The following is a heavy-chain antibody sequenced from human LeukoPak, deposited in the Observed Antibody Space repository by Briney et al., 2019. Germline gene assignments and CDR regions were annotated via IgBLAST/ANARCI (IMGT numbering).Heavy chain of an antibody. CDR2: ISSSSSYI. J-gene: IGHJ3*02. Sequence: GGSLRLSCAASGFTFSTYSMNWVRQAPGKGLEWVSSISSSSSYIYYADSVKGRFTISRDNAKNSLSLQMNSLRAEDTAVYYCARDPHLLYYDSSGYYDAFDIWGQGTMVTVSS. V-gene: IGHV3-21*01. CDR1: GFTFSTYS. CDR3: ARDPHLLYYDSSGYYDAFDI. D-gene: IGHD3-22*01.